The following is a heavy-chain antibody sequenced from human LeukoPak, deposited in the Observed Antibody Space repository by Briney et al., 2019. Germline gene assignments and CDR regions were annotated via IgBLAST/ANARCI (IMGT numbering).Heavy chain of an antibody. J-gene: IGHJ4*02. V-gene: IGHV1-2*02. CDR1: GYTFTGYY. D-gene: IGHD6-13*01. CDR2: INPNSGGT. CDR3: ARIVIAAAGTDLDY. Sequence: ASVKVSCKASGYTFTGYYMHWVRQAPGQGLEWMGWINPNSGGTNYAQKFQGRVTMTRDTSISTAYMELSRLRSDDTAVYYCARIVIAAAGTDLDYWGQGTLVTVPS.